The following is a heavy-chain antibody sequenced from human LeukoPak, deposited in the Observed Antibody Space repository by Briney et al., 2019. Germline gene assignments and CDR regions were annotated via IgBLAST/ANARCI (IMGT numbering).Heavy chain of an antibody. Sequence: SSETLSLTCTVSSGSIINYYWSWIRQPPGKGLEWIGYVFYSGSTNYNPSLKSRATISVDTSKNQFSLNLNSVTAADTAVYYCARNPMEEYFDSWGQGILVTVSS. CDR3: ARNPMEEYFDS. D-gene: IGHD3-3*01. V-gene: IGHV4-59*01. J-gene: IGHJ4*02. CDR2: VFYSGST. CDR1: SGSIINYY.